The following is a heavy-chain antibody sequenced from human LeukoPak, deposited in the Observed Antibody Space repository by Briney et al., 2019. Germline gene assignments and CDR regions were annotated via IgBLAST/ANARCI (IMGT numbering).Heavy chain of an antibody. D-gene: IGHD5-12*01. CDR3: TTWNSGYDYGSFDY. Sequence: GGSLRLSCAASGFTFINAWMAWVRQAPGKGLEWVGRIKAKAHGGTIEYAAPVKGRFTISRDDSKNTLYLQMNSLKTEDTAVYYCTTWNSGYDYGSFDYWGQGTLVTVSS. V-gene: IGHV3-15*01. CDR2: IKAKAHGGTI. CDR1: GFTFINAW. J-gene: IGHJ4*02.